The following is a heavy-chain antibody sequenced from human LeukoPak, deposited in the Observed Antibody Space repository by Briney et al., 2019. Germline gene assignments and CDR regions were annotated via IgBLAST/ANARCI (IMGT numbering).Heavy chain of an antibody. V-gene: IGHV1-2*02. D-gene: IGHD3-22*01. CDR2: INPKTLGT. CDR1: GSTFTAYY. Sequence: ASVKVTCKASGSTFTAYYIHWVRQAPAHGLEWMGWINPKTLGTNYAQKFRGRVTLTRDTSITTVYMELSSLRSDDTAVYYCARDSLSDDSSGYYDFWGQGALVTVST. J-gene: IGHJ4*02. CDR3: ARDSLSDDSSGYYDF.